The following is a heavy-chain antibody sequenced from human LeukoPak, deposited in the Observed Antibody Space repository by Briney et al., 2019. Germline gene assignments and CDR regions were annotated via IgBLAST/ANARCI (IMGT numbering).Heavy chain of an antibody. V-gene: IGHV4-59*12. D-gene: IGHD1-26*01. CDR1: GDSISGYY. J-gene: IGHJ4*02. CDR2: IHYTGRT. Sequence: SETLSLTCTVSGDSISGYYWSWIRQPPGKGLEWIGFIHYTGRTTYNPSLASRLTMSLDTSQNQFSLKLTSVTAADTATYFCSRESGPFCPFGYWGQGALVIVSS. CDR3: SRESGPFCPFGY.